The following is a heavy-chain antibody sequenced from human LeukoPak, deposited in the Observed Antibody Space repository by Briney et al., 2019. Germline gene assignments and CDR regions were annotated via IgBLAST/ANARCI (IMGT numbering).Heavy chain of an antibody. Sequence: GSLRLSCAASRFTFSSYSMNWVRQAPGKGLEWVSSISSSSSYIYYADALKGRFTISRDDAKNLLYLDMNSLRAEDTAVYYCARGHTAVTRHFDFWGQGTLVTVSS. CDR2: ISSSSSYI. D-gene: IGHD4-17*01. CDR3: ARGHTAVTRHFDF. CDR1: RFTFSSYS. V-gene: IGHV3-21*01. J-gene: IGHJ4*02.